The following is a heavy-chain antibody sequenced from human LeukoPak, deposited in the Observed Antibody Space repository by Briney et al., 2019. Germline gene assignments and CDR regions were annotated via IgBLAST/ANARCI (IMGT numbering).Heavy chain of an antibody. CDR1: DFSVSSYY. J-gene: IGHJ4*02. CDR3: ARAIGAADSY. CDR2: IYSDGST. D-gene: IGHD6-13*01. Sequence: GGSLRLSCAASDFSVSSYYMSWVRQAPGKGLEWVSVIYSDGSTYYADSVKDRFTISRDNSKNTLNLQMNSLRTEDTAVYYCARAIGAADSYWDQGTLVTVSS. V-gene: IGHV3-53*01.